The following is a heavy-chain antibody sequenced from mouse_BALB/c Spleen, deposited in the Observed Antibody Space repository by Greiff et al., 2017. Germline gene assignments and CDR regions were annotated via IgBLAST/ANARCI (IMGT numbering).Heavy chain of an antibody. CDR3: ALRFAY. Sequence: EVHLVESGAELVKPGASVKLSCTASGFTIKDAYMHWVKQRPEQGLEWIGRIDPANGNTKYDPKFQGKATITADTSSNTAYLQLSSLTSEDTAVYYCALRFAYWGQGTLVTVSA. CDR1: GFTIKDAY. V-gene: IGHV14-3*02. CDR2: IDPANGNT. J-gene: IGHJ3*01.